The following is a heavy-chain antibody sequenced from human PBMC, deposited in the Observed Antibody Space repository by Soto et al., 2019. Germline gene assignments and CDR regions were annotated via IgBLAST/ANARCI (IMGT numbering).Heavy chain of an antibody. J-gene: IGHJ3*01. CDR1: GFFISSGHY. V-gene: IGHV4-38-2*01. CDR3: ARARWYDAFDV. D-gene: IGHD2-15*01. Sequence: SETLSLTCAVSGFFISSGHYWGWIRKPPGKGLEWIGSIFHGGNTYYNPSLKSRVTISVDMSKNQFSLKLNSVTAADTAVYYCARARWYDAFDVWGQGTVVTVSS. CDR2: IFHGGNT.